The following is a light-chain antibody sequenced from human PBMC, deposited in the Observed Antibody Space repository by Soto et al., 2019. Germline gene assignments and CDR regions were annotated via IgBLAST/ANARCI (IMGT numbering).Light chain of an antibody. CDR3: QQYNSYPWA. CDR1: RSVGNW. CDR2: KAS. V-gene: IGKV1-5*03. Sequence: DIQMTQSPSTLSASVGDRVTITCRASRSVGNWLAWYQQRPGKAPKLLIYKASALESGAPSRFSGSGFGTEFSFTISGLQADDSATYHCQQYNSYPWAFGQGTRVKVK. J-gene: IGKJ1*01.